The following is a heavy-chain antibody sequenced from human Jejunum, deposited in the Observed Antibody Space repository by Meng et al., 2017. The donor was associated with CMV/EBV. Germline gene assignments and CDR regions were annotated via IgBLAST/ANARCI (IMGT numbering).Heavy chain of an antibody. CDR3: ARQSLGYCSSTSCYNDY. D-gene: IGHD2-2*02. J-gene: IGHJ4*02. V-gene: IGHV3-53*01. CDR2: IYSGGST. CDR1: PVSSNS. Sequence: PVSSNSMSWVRQAPGKGLEWVSVIYSGGSTYYADSVKGRFTISRDNCKNTLYLQMNSLRAEDTAVYYCARQSLGYCSSTSCYNDYWGQGTLVTVSS.